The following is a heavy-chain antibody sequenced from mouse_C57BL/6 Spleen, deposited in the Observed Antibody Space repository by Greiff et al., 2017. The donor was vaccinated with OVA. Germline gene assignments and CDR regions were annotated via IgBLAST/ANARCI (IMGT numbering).Heavy chain of an antibody. CDR3: ARPHYYGKGY. J-gene: IGHJ2*01. CDR2: INPNNGGT. D-gene: IGHD1-1*01. V-gene: IGHV1-26*01. CDR1: GYTFTDYY. Sequence: VQLKESGPELVKPGASVKISCKASGYTFTDYYMNWVKQSHGKSLEWIGDINPNNGGTSYNQKFKGKATLTVDKSSSTAYMELRSLTSEDSAVYYCARPHYYGKGYWGQGTTLTVSS.